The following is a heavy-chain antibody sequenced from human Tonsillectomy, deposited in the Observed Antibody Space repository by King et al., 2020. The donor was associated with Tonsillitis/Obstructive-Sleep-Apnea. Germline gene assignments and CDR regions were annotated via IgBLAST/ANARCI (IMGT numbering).Heavy chain of an antibody. CDR1: GFTFSSYA. J-gene: IGHJ4*02. V-gene: IGHV3-23*04. CDR3: AKDWGDIAARPRHFDY. D-gene: IGHD6-6*01. CDR2: ISGSGGST. Sequence: VQLVESGGGLVQPGGSLRLSCAASGFTFSSYAMSWVRQAPGKGLEWVSAISGSGGSTHYADSVKGRFTSPRENSKNKLYLQMNSLRAEDTAVYYCAKDWGDIAARPRHFDYWGQGTLVTVSS.